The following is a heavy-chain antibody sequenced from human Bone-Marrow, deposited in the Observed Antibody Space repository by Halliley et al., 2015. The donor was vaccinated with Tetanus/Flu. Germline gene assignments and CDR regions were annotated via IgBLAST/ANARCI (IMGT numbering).Heavy chain of an antibody. CDR2: LWYDGSSD. D-gene: IGHD2-8*02. J-gene: IGHJ6*02. Sequence: SLRLSCAASGFTFSTYGMHWVRQAPGKGLEWVAVLWYDGSSDYYADSVKGRFTISRDNSKNTLYLQMKSLRAEDTALYYCARDTGLGGGMDVWGQGTTVTVSS. CDR1: GFTFSTYG. V-gene: IGHV3-33*01. CDR3: ARDTGLGGGMDV.